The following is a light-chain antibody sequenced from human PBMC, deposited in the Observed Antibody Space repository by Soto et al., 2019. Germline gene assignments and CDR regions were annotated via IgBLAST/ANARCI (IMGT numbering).Light chain of an antibody. CDR3: AAWDDSLNGHVV. CDR1: SSNIGRNP. V-gene: IGLV1-44*01. J-gene: IGLJ2*01. CDR2: SNN. Sequence: QSVLTQPPSASGTPGQRVTISCSGSSSNIGRNPVNWYQQFPGTAPKLLIYSNNQRPSGVPVRFSGSKSGTSASLAISGLQSEDEADYYCAAWDDSLNGHVVFGRGINLTVL.